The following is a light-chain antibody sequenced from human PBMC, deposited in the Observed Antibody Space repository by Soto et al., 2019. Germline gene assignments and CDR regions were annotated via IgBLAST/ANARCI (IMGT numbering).Light chain of an antibody. J-gene: IGKJ5*01. CDR1: QSVSVY. CDR3: QQRSDWLIT. Sequence: EIVLTQSPATVSLSPGERATLSCRASQSVSVYLAWYQQKPGQAPRLLIYDASNRATGIPARFSGSGSGTDFTLTISSLEPEDVAVYYCQQRSDWLITFGQGTRLEIK. V-gene: IGKV3-11*01. CDR2: DAS.